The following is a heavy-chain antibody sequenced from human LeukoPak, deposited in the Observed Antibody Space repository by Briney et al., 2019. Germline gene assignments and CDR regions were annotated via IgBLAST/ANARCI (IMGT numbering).Heavy chain of an antibody. J-gene: IGHJ4*02. CDR3: ARQGYSAYEILDY. V-gene: IGHV4-59*08. CDR1: DGYSISFC. D-gene: IGHD5-12*01. CDR2: IYYSGST. Sequence: LSFTRSVSDGYSISFCWSCILKTPGKGLEWIGYIYYSGSTNYNPSLNSRVTISVDTSKNQFSLKLSSVTAADTAVYYCARQGYSAYEILDYWGQGTLVTVSS.